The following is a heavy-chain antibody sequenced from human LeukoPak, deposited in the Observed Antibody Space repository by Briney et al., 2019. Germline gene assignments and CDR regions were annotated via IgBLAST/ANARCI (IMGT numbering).Heavy chain of an antibody. Sequence: PGGSLRLSCSASGFTFSDYYMTWIRQAPGKGLEWISYISPSSSYTNHAASVKGRFTISRDNAKNSLYLQMNSLRDEDTAVYYCALHSFGSGWYYWGQGTLVTVSS. J-gene: IGHJ4*02. CDR2: ISPSSSYT. CDR3: ALHSFGSGWYY. D-gene: IGHD6-19*01. CDR1: GFTFSDYY. V-gene: IGHV3-11*06.